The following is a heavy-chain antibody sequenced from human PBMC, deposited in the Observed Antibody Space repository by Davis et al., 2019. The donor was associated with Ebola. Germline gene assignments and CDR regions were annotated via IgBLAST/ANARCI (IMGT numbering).Heavy chain of an antibody. D-gene: IGHD6-19*01. Sequence: SETLSLTCAVYGGSFSGYYWSWIRQPPGKGLEWIGEINHSGSTNYNPSLKSRVTISVDSSKKQFSLNLRSVTAADTAVYYCAKGWDSSGWQNWGPGILVTVSS. V-gene: IGHV4-34*01. CDR1: GGSFSGYY. J-gene: IGHJ4*02. CDR2: INHSGST. CDR3: AKGWDSSGWQN.